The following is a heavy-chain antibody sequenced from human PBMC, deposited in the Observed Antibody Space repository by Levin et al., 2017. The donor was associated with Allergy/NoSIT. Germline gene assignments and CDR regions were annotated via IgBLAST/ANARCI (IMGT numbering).Heavy chain of an antibody. D-gene: IGHD3-16*01. V-gene: IGHV5-51*01. J-gene: IGHJ3*01. CDR1: GYSFSTYW. CDR2: IYAGYSDT. Sequence: GESLKISCKGSGYSFSTYWIGWVRQKPGKGLEWMGIIYAGYSDTRYSPSFQGQATISVDKSISTAYLQWSSLKASDSAMYYCAKLRRTAVRYDAFDVWGQGTKVTVSS. CDR3: AKLRRTAVRYDAFDV.